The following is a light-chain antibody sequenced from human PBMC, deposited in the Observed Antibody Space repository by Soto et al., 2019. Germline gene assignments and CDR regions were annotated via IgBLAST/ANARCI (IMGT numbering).Light chain of an antibody. CDR1: QGISNY. V-gene: IGKV1-27*01. CDR3: QNYHRAPFT. Sequence: DIQMTQSPSSLSASVGDRVTITCWASQGISNYLAWYQQKAGKVPKLLMYAASTLQSGVPSRFSGSGSVTDFTLTISSLQPEDVATYYCQNYHRAPFTFGPGTKVDIK. J-gene: IGKJ3*01. CDR2: AAS.